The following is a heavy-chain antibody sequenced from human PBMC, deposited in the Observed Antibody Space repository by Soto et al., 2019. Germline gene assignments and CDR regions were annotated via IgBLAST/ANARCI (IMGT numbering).Heavy chain of an antibody. CDR1: GFTFSSYA. D-gene: IGHD7-27*01. CDR3: AKTLRPHLNWGSPHYYYYMDV. V-gene: IGHV3-23*01. Sequence: GGSLRLSCAASGFTFSSYAMSWVRQAPGKGLEWVSAISGSGGSTYYADSVKGRFTISRDNSKNTLYLQMNSLRAEDTAVYYCAKTLRPHLNWGSPHYYYYMDVWGKGTTVTVSS. J-gene: IGHJ6*03. CDR2: ISGSGGST.